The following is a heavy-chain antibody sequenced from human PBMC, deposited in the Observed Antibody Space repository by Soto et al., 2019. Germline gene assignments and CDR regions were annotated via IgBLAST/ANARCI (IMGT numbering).Heavy chain of an antibody. D-gene: IGHD3-10*01. J-gene: IGHJ6*02. CDR1: GYTFNNYG. CDR2: ISDYNGNT. CDR3: ARDGYYGSGSYGMDV. V-gene: IGHV1-18*01. Sequence: GPEVQKPGASVQVSCKTSGYTFNNYGISWVRQAPGQGLEWMGWISDYNGNTNYPQKFQGRVTMTTDTSTKTVYMVLTSLRSDDTAVYYCARDGYYGSGSYGMDVWGRGTTVTVSS.